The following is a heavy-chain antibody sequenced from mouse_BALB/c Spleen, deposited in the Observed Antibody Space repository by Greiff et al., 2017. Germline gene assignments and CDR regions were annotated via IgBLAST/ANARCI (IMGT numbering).Heavy chain of an antibody. V-gene: IGHV1S34*01. Sequence: LVKTGASVKISCKASGYSFTGYYMHWVKQSHGKSLEWIGYISCYNGATSYNQKFKGKATFTVDTSSSTAYMQFNSLTSEDSAVYYCARGTTVYYYAMDYWGQGTSVTVSS. CDR2: ISCYNGAT. J-gene: IGHJ4*01. D-gene: IGHD1-1*01. CDR3: ARGTTVYYYAMDY. CDR1: GYSFTGYY.